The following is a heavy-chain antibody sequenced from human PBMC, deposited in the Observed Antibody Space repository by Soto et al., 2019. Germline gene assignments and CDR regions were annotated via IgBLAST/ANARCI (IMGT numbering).Heavy chain of an antibody. D-gene: IGHD2-21*02. V-gene: IGHV4-59*01. CDR2: LYNTGST. J-gene: IGHJ6*02. CDR1: GGSISRYY. CDR3: ARDLWGYCGTDCYPLDV. Sequence: QVRLQESGPGLVKPSETLSLTCTVSGGSISRYYWSWIRQPPGKGLEWIGYLYNTGSTIYNPSLKSRVTISVDTSKNQFSLKLNSVPAADTAVYYCARDLWGYCGTDCYPLDVWGQGTTVTVSS.